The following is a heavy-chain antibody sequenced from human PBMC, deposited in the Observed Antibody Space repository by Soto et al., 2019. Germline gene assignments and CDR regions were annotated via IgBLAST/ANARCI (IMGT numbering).Heavy chain of an antibody. CDR2: IGTSGLYT. Sequence: QVQLVESGGGLVKPGGSLRLSCAASGFTFSDYSMTWIRQCPGKGLEWVSTIGTSGLYTNDADSLRGRFTISRTNAKKSVSLEMDSLRSDDTAIYYGARDTNADEGDGFDIWGHGTLVSVSS. CDR3: ARDTNADEGDGFDI. CDR1: GFTFSDYS. D-gene: IGHD1-26*01. V-gene: IGHV3-11*05. J-gene: IGHJ3*02.